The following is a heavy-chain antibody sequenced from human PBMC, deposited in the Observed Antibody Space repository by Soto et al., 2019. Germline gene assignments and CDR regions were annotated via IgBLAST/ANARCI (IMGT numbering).Heavy chain of an antibody. CDR3: ARDPHNIVATIMDY. Sequence: GGSLRLSCAASGFTFSSYAMHWVRQAPDKGLEWVAVISYDGGNKYYADSVKGRFTISRDNSKNTLYLQMNSLRAEDTAVYYCARDPHNIVATIMDYWGQGTLVTVSS. J-gene: IGHJ4*02. CDR1: GFTFSSYA. V-gene: IGHV3-30-3*01. D-gene: IGHD5-12*01. CDR2: ISYDGGNK.